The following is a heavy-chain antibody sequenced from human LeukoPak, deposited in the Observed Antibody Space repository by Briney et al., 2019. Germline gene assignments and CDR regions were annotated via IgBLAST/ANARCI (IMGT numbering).Heavy chain of an antibody. CDR3: ARETTPLDYGDYGLDY. J-gene: IGHJ4*02. CDR1: GGSIRSSYYY. Sequence: SETLSLTCTVSGGSIRSSYYYWGWIRQPPGKGLEWIGSIYDSGSTYYNPSLKSRVTISVDTSKNQFSLKLSSVTAADTAVYYCARETTPLDYGDYGLDYWGQGTLVTVSS. CDR2: IYDSGST. D-gene: IGHD4-17*01. V-gene: IGHV4-39*07.